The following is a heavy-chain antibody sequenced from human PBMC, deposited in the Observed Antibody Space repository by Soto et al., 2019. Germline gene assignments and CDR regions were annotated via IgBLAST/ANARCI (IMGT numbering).Heavy chain of an antibody. J-gene: IGHJ4*02. CDR3: GHSKGLAAAGPHRKNVSHY. D-gene: IGHD6-25*01. V-gene: IGHV2-5*02. CDR2: IYWDDDK. CDR1: GFSLSTSGLG. Sequence: SGPTLVNPTQTLTLTCTFSGFSLSTSGLGVGWIRQPPGKALEWLAMIYWDDDKRYSPSLKSRLTITKDTSKNQVVLTMTNMDPVDTATYYCGHSKGLAAAGPHRKNVSHYWGQGTLVTVSS.